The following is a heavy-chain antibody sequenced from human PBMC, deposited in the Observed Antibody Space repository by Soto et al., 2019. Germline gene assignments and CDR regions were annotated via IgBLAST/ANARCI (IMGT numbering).Heavy chain of an antibody. Sequence: SVKVSCKVSGSRFSNYVISWVRQAPGHGLEWLGRVIPIFNSTKYAQSFQGRVTITADKSTSTASLELSSLRSDDTAVYYCAREGRGKKAGYNGLVSLGYWGQGTLVTVSS. CDR3: AREGRGKKAGYNGLVSLGY. V-gene: IGHV1-69*06. CDR1: GSRFSNYV. CDR2: VIPIFNST. J-gene: IGHJ4*02. D-gene: IGHD2-2*02.